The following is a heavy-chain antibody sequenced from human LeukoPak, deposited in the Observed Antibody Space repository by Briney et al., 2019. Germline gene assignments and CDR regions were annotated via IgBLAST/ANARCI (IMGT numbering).Heavy chain of an antibody. Sequence: GASVKVSCKASGGTFSSYAISWVRQAPGQGLEWMGRIIPILGIANYAQKFQGRVTITADESTSTAYMGLRSLRSDDTAVYYCARERSPDAFDIWGQGTMVTVFS. V-gene: IGHV1-69*04. CDR2: IIPILGIA. J-gene: IGHJ3*02. CDR1: GGTFSSYA. CDR3: ARERSPDAFDI.